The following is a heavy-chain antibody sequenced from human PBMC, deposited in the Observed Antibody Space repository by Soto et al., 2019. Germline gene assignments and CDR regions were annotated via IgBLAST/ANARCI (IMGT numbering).Heavy chain of an antibody. CDR3: ARVERGTATTVVDAFDI. Sequence: QVQLQQWGAGLLKPSETLSLTCAVYGGFVSSGSYYWSWIRQPPGKGLEWIGEMSHSGGTHFNPSLRCRVTISVDTSKNQFSLKMCSGTAADTALYYGARVERGTATTVVDAFDIWGPGTIVTVSS. J-gene: IGHJ3*02. CDR2: MSHSGGT. D-gene: IGHD1-1*01. CDR1: GGFVSSGSYY. V-gene: IGHV4-34*01.